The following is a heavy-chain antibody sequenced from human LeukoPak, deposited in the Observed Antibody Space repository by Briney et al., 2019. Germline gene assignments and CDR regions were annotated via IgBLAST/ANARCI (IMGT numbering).Heavy chain of an antibody. Sequence: SETLSLTCTVSGGSISSYYWSWIRQPPGKGLEWIGYIYYSGSTNYNPSLKSRVTISVDTSKNQFSLKLSSVTAADTAVYYCARGAERDGYNFFEYWGQGTLVTVSS. CDR1: GGSISSYY. CDR3: ARGAERDGYNFFEY. CDR2: IYYSGST. D-gene: IGHD5-24*01. V-gene: IGHV4-59*01. J-gene: IGHJ4*02.